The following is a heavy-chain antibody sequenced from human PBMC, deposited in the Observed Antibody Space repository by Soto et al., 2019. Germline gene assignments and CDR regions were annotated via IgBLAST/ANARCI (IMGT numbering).Heavy chain of an antibody. Sequence: GGFLRLSCAASGFTFISYAMSWVRQAPGKGLEWVGRIKRKSDGATTDYATPVKGRVAISRDDSQNTLFLQMNSLKTEDTAVYYCATGLGSTSRFVYWGQGTLVTVSS. J-gene: IGHJ4*02. CDR3: ATGLGSTSRFVY. D-gene: IGHD2-2*01. V-gene: IGHV3-15*01. CDR2: IKRKSDGATT. CDR1: GFTFISYA.